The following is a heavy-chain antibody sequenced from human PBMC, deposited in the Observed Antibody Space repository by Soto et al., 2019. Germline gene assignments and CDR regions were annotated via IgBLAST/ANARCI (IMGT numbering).Heavy chain of an antibody. V-gene: IGHV4-31*03. Sequence: QVQLQESGPGLVKPSQTLSLTCTVSGASINSANYYWTWIRQHPGKGLEWIGFIYYTGSTYYKPSLRSRVIMSVDTSKNEFSLKLSSVTAADTAVYFCARENRNHDSSGYLDVWGQGTLVTVSS. CDR2: IYYTGST. J-gene: IGHJ4*02. D-gene: IGHD3-22*01. CDR1: GASINSANYY. CDR3: ARENRNHDSSGYLDV.